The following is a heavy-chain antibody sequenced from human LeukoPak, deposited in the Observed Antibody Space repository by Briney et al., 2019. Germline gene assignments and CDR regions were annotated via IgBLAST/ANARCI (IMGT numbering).Heavy chain of an antibody. Sequence: PSETLSLTCTVSGGSVSSSNYYWTWIRQPAGKGLEWIGRIYTTGSPSYSPSLKSRVTISVGTSTNQFSLKLTSVSAADTAVYYCARDRGITTARGVPSWFDPWGQGTLVTVSS. V-gene: IGHV4-61*02. CDR1: GGSVSSSNYY. D-gene: IGHD3-10*01. CDR3: ARDRGITTARGVPSWFDP. J-gene: IGHJ5*02. CDR2: IYTTGSP.